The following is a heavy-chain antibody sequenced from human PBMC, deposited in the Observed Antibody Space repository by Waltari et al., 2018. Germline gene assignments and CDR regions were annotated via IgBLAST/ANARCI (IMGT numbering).Heavy chain of an antibody. CDR3: ARAYEMGGDTFDI. J-gene: IGHJ3*02. Sequence: SWIRQPPGKGLEWIGEINHSGSTNYNPSLKSRVTISVDTSKNQFSLKLSSVTAADTAVYYCARAYEMGGDTFDIWGQGTMVTVSS. D-gene: IGHD3-16*01. CDR2: INHSGST. V-gene: IGHV4-34*01.